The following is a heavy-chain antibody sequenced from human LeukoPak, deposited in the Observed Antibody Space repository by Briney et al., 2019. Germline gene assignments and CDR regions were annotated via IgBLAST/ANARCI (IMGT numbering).Heavy chain of an antibody. D-gene: IGHD3-3*01. J-gene: IGHJ4*02. V-gene: IGHV4-39*01. CDR3: ARLFWSGYYTRSPFDY. CDR1: GGSISSYY. CDR2: IYYSGST. Sequence: SETLSLTCTVSGGSISSYYWGWIRQPPGKGLEWIGSIYYSGSTYYNPSLKSRVTISVDTSKNQFSLKLSSVTAADTAVYYCARLFWSGYYTRSPFDYWGQGTLVTVSS.